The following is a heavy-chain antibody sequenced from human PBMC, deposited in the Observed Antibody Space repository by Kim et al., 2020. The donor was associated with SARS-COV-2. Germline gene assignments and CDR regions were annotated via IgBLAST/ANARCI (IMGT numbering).Heavy chain of an antibody. CDR3: ARAYSGYDWHFDY. J-gene: IGHJ4*02. V-gene: IGHV1-3*01. D-gene: IGHD5-12*01. Sequence: ASVKVSCKASGYTFTSYAMHWVRQAPGQRLEWMGWINAGNGNTKYSQKFQGRVTITRDTSASTAYMELSSLRSEDTAVYYCARAYSGYDWHFDYWGQGALGTAS. CDR1: GYTFTSYA. CDR2: INAGNGNT.